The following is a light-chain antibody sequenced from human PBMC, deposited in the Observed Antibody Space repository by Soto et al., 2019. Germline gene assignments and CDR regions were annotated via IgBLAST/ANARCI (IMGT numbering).Light chain of an antibody. Sequence: DIQMTQSPSTLSASVGDRVTITCRASQTIGNWLAWYQQKAGKAPKLLIYKSSSLEDGVPSRFSGSGAGTEFTLTISGLQPDDFPTYDCQQYNGTFGQGTKVEIK. CDR2: KSS. CDR3: QQYNGT. CDR1: QTIGNW. V-gene: IGKV1-5*03. J-gene: IGKJ1*01.